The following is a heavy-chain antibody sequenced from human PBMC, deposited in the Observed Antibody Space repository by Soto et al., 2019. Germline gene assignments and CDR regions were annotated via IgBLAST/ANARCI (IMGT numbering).Heavy chain of an antibody. CDR3: ARLGAEGPVEYQLLFGDYYYYYMDV. D-gene: IGHD2-2*01. Sequence: SETLSLTCTVSGGSISSSSYYWGWIRQPPGKGLEWIGSIYYSGSTYYNPSLKSRVTISVDTSKNQFSLKLSSVTAADTAVYYCARLGAEGPVEYQLLFGDYYYYYMDVWGKGTTVTVSS. CDR2: IYYSGST. V-gene: IGHV4-39*01. J-gene: IGHJ6*03. CDR1: GGSISSSSYY.